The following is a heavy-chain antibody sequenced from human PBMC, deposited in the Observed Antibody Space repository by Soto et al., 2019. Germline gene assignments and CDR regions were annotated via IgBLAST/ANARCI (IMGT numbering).Heavy chain of an antibody. CDR1: GYTLTELS. CDR2: FDPEDGET. J-gene: IGHJ4*02. Sequence: SVKVSCKVSGYTLTELSMHWVRQAPGKGLEWMGGFDPEDGETIYAQKYQGRVTMTEDTSTDTASMELSYLRSEDMALYYCAIYRFKRWLQRSAPSWGQGTLVTVSS. CDR3: AIYRFKRWLQRSAPS. V-gene: IGHV1-24*01. D-gene: IGHD5-12*01.